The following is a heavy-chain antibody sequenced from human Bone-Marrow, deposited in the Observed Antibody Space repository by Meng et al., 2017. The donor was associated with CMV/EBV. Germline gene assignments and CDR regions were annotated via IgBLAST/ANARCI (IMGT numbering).Heavy chain of an antibody. CDR1: GGTFSSYA. V-gene: IGHV1-2*02. CDR3: ARGLVGYSGYESDY. CDR2: IIPNSGGT. Sequence: ASVKVSCKASGGTFSSYAISWVRQAPGQGLEWMGGIIPNSGGTNYAQKFQGRVTMTRDTSISTAYMELSRLRSDDTAVYYCARGLVGYSGYESDYWGQGTLVTVSS. J-gene: IGHJ4*02. D-gene: IGHD5-12*01.